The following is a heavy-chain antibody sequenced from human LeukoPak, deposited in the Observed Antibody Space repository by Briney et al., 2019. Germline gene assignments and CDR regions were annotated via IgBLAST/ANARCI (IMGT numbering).Heavy chain of an antibody. J-gene: IGHJ5*02. Sequence: PSETLSLTCTVSGGSISSYYWSWIRQPAGKGLEWIGRIYSSGSTTYNPSLKSRVTISFDTSKNQFSLKLSSVTAADTAVYYCARSYGYSSSWYGSDWFDPWGQGTLVTVSS. CDR2: IYSSGST. V-gene: IGHV4-4*07. CDR3: ARSYGYSSSWYGSDWFDP. CDR1: GGSISSYY. D-gene: IGHD6-13*01.